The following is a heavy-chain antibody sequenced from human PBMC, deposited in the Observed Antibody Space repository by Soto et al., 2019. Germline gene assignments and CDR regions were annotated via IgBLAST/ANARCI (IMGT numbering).Heavy chain of an antibody. CDR2: INHSGSA. CDR3: ACDGALGGNTRADS. D-gene: IGHD7-27*01. V-gene: IGHV4-4*02. J-gene: IGHJ4*02. Sequence: QVQLQESGPGLVTPSGTLSLTCAVSGGSIRTTNWWYWVRQAPGKGLERIGEINHSGSANYSPSLKSLVTLSVYKSKNKFSLKVNSATAADTAVYYCACDGALGGNTRADSWGQGILFTVS. CDR1: GGSIRTTNW.